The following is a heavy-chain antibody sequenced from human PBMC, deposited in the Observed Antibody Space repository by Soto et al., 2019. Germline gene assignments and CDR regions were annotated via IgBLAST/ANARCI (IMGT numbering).Heavy chain of an antibody. J-gene: IGHJ5*02. Sequence: LSLTCTVSGGSVSSGSYYWSWIRQPPGKGLEWIGYIYYSGSTNYNPSLKSRVTISVDTSKNQFSLKLSSVTAADTAVYYCARDYASSWTDWFDPWGQGTLVTVSS. CDR2: IYYSGST. CDR3: ARDYASSWTDWFDP. V-gene: IGHV4-61*01. CDR1: GGSVSSGSYY. D-gene: IGHD6-13*01.